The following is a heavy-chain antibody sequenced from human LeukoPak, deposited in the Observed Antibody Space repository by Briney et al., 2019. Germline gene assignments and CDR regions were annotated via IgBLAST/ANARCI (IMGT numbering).Heavy chain of an antibody. CDR2: ISYDGSNK. J-gene: IGHJ6*04. D-gene: IGHD3-10*02. V-gene: IGHV3-30*18. CDR3: AELGITMIGGV. CDR1: GFTFSSYG. Sequence: GGSLRLSCAASGFTFSSYGMHWVRQPPGKGLEWVAVISYDGSNKYYADSVKGRFTISRDNSKNTLYLQMNSLRAEDTAVYYCAELGITMIGGVWGKGTTVTISS.